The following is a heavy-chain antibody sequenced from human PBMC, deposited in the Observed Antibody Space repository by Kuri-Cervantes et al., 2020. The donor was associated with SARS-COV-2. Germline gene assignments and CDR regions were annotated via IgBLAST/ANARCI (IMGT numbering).Heavy chain of an antibody. CDR3: ARGTPQYGAPFDY. V-gene: IGHV3-7*01. D-gene: IGHD4-17*01. CDR2: IKQDGSEK. J-gene: IGHJ4*02. Sequence: GESLKISCTASGFTFSSYWMSWVRQAPGKGLEWVANIKQDGSEKYYVDSVKGRFTISRDNSKNTLYLQMNSLRAEDTAVYYCARGTPQYGAPFDYWGQGTLVTVSS. CDR1: GFTFSSYW.